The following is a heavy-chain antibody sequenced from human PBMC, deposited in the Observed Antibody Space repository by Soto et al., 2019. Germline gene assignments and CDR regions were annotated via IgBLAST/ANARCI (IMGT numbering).Heavy chain of an antibody. CDR1: GGSISSGGYS. CDR3: ARGEVVAFGY. Sequence: PSETLSLTCAVSGGSISSGGYSWSWIRQPPGKGLEWIGYIYHSGSTYYNPSLKSRVTILVDRSKNQFSLKLSSVTAADTAVYYCARGEVVAFGYWGQGTLVTVSS. CDR2: IYHSGST. D-gene: IGHD2-15*01. J-gene: IGHJ4*02. V-gene: IGHV4-30-2*01.